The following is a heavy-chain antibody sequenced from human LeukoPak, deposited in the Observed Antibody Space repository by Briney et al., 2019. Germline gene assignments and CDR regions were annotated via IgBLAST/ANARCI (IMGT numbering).Heavy chain of an antibody. V-gene: IGHV4-34*01. D-gene: IGHD3-22*01. CDR2: INHSGNT. CDR1: GGSFSGYY. Sequence: PSETLSLTCAVYGGSFSGYYWSWIRQPPGKGLEWIGEINHSGNTNYNPSLKSRVTISVDTSKNQFSLKLSSVTAADTAVYYCARGRSRSGYYDYWGQGTLVTVSS. J-gene: IGHJ4*02. CDR3: ARGRSRSGYYDY.